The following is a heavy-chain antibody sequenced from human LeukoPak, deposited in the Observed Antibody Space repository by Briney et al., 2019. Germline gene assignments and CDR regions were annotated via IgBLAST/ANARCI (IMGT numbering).Heavy chain of an antibody. CDR1: GGTFSSYA. Sequence: ASVKVSFKASGGTFSSYAISWVRQAPGQGLEWMGRIIPIFGTANYAQKFQGRVTITTDESTSTAYMELSSLRSEDTAVYYCARDDWELFTGWFDPWGQGTLVTVSS. D-gene: IGHD1-26*01. CDR2: IIPIFGTA. CDR3: ARDDWELFTGWFDP. V-gene: IGHV1-69*05. J-gene: IGHJ5*02.